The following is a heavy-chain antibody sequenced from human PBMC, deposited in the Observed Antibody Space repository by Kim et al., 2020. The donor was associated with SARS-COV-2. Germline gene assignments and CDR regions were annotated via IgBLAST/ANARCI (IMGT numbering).Heavy chain of an antibody. CDR3: ARLGRSGNRALTNWFDP. J-gene: IGHJ5*02. CDR2: IYYSGTT. CDR1: GGSISGYF. V-gene: IGHV4-59*08. Sequence: SETLSLTCTVSGGSISGYFWTWIRQPPGKGLEWIGYIYYSGTTNYNPSLKSRVTMSLDTSKNQFSLKLSSVTAADTALYYCARLGRSGNRALTNWFDPWGQGTLVTVSS. D-gene: IGHD2-15*01.